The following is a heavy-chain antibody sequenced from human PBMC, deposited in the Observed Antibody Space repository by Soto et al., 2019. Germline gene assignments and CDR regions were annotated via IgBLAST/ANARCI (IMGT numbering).Heavy chain of an antibody. J-gene: IGHJ4*02. CDR2: IYWDDDK. D-gene: IGHD3-3*01. V-gene: IGHV2-5*02. CDR3: AHRVLRTVFGLVTTTAIYFDF. CDR1: GFSLTTSGVG. Sequence: QITLNESGPTVVRPTETLTLTCRFSGFSLTTSGVGVGWIRQSPGKAPEWLALIYWDDDKRYSASLKSRLTITKDTSKNQVVVTVSDLDPTDTATYYCAHRVLRTVFGLVTTTAIYFDFWGQGTPVAVSS.